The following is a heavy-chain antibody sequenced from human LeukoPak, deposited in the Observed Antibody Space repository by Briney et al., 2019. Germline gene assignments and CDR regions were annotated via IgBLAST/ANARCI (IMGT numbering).Heavy chain of an antibody. CDR3: AREVYYYGSGSYYFDY. D-gene: IGHD3-10*01. CDR1: GYTFTSYY. J-gene: IGHJ4*02. V-gene: IGHV1-46*01. Sequence: ASVTVSCKASGYTFTSYYMHWVRQAPGQGLEWMGIINPSGGSTSYAQKFQGRVTMTRDTSTSTVYMELSSLRSEDTAVYYCAREVYYYGSGSYYFDYWGQGTLVTVSS. CDR2: INPSGGST.